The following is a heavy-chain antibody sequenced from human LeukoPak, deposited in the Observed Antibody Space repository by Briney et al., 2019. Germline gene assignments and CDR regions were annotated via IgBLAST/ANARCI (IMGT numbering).Heavy chain of an antibody. D-gene: IGHD1-26*01. J-gene: IGHJ4*02. V-gene: IGHV3-7*01. CDR2: IKQDGSDK. Sequence: GGSLRLSCAASGFTFSSHWMSWVRQAPGKGLEWVANIKQDGSDKYYVDSVKGRFTISRDNAKNSVYLQMNSLRAEDTAVYYCARDKVVGATLFDYWGQGTLVTVSS. CDR1: GFTFSSHW. CDR3: ARDKVVGATLFDY.